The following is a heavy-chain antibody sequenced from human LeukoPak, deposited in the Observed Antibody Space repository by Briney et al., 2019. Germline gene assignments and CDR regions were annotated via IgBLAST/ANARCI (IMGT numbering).Heavy chain of an antibody. V-gene: IGHV3-9*01. Sequence: GGSLRLSCAASGFTFDDYAMHWVRQAPGKGLEWVSGISWSSDNIDYADSVKGRFTIFRDNAKNSLYLELNSLRAEDTAVYYCARNVYGDYAGPLSDYWGQGTLVTVSS. CDR2: ISWSSDNI. CDR1: GFTFDDYA. J-gene: IGHJ4*02. D-gene: IGHD4-17*01. CDR3: ARNVYGDYAGPLSDY.